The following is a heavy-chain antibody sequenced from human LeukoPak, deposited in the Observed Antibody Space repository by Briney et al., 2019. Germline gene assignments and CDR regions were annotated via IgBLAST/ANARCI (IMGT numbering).Heavy chain of an antibody. Sequence: GASVKVSCKASGGTFSSYAISWVRQAPGRGLEWMGGIIPIFGTANYAQKFQGRVTITADESTSTAYMELSSLRSEDTAVYYCASNDGYSYGYKFDYWGQGTLVTVSS. D-gene: IGHD5-18*01. V-gene: IGHV1-69*13. J-gene: IGHJ4*02. CDR1: GGTFSSYA. CDR3: ASNDGYSYGYKFDY. CDR2: IIPIFGTA.